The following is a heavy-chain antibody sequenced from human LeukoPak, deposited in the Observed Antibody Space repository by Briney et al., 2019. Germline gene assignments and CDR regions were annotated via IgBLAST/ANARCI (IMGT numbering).Heavy chain of an antibody. CDR1: GFTFSDYA. Sequence: GGSLRLSCAASGFTFSDYAMNRVRQAPGKGLEWVSSISSGGSYISYADSVKGRFTVSRDNAQDSLFLQMRSLRDEDTAVYYCARGPALYCTSSSCLDGVDWGQGTLVSVSS. V-gene: IGHV3-21*01. J-gene: IGHJ4*02. D-gene: IGHD2-2*01. CDR3: ARGPALYCTSSSCLDGVD. CDR2: ISSGGSYI.